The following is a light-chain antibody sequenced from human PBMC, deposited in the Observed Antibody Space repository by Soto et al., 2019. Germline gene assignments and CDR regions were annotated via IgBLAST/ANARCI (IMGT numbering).Light chain of an antibody. V-gene: IGKV2-28*01. CDR3: MQALQTPFT. CDR2: LVT. J-gene: IGKJ4*01. CDR1: QSRLYSHGLHY. Sequence: LTQSPLSLPGRTGEPASISCRSSQSRLYSHGLHYLEWYLQRPGQSPQLLISLVTSWASGVPARFSGSGSGTDFTLKISRVEAEDVGVYYCMQALQTPFTFGGGTKVDI.